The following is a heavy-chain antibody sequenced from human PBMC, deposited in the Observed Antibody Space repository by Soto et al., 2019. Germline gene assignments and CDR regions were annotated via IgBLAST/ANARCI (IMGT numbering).Heavy chain of an antibody. CDR1: GYTFTSYD. CDR2: MNPNSGNT. J-gene: IGHJ6*02. CDR3: ARVRYYDFWSGSWNHDYYYYGMDV. D-gene: IGHD3-3*01. V-gene: IGHV1-8*01. Sequence: QVQLVQSGAEVKKPGASVKVSCKASGYTFTSYDINWVRQATGQGLEWMGWMNPNSGNTGYAQKXXGRXXXTRNTSISTAXXEXSXXRSEDTAVYYCARVRYYDFWSGSWNHDYYYYGMDVWGQGTTVTVSS.